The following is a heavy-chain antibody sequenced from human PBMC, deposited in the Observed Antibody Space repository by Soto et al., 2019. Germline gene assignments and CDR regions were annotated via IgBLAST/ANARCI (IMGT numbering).Heavy chain of an antibody. V-gene: IGHV1-69*02. CDR1: GGTFSSYT. CDR2: IIPILGIA. Sequence: QVQLVQSGAEVKKPGSSVKVSCKASGGTFSSYTISWVRQAPGQGLEWMGRIIPILGIANYAQKFQGRVTITADKSTRTAYMELSSLRSEETAVYYCAIYSSSRGAYSDYWGQGTLVTVSS. J-gene: IGHJ4*02. CDR3: AIYSSSRGAYSDY. D-gene: IGHD6-13*01.